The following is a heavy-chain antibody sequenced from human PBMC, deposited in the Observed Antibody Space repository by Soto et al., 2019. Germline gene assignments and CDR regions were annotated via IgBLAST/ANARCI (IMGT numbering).Heavy chain of an antibody. D-gene: IGHD6-19*01. CDR2: ISACNGNT. CDR3: ARDRGVAPPVAGNNHYYYDMDV. J-gene: IGHJ6*02. Sequence: QDQLLQSGAEVKKPGASVTVSCKASGYSFTNYGITWVRQAPGQGLEWMGWISACNGNTHYAQKLQGRVTMTTDASTSADYMELRSQRSDDTAVYYCARDRGVAPPVAGNNHYYYDMDVCGQGTTVNVSS. CDR1: GYSFTNYG. V-gene: IGHV1-18*01.